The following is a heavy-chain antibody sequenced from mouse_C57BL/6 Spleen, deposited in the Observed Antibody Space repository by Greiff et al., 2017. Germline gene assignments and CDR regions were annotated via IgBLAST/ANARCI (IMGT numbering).Heavy chain of an antibody. J-gene: IGHJ4*01. CDR1: GFTFSDYG. CDR2: ISNLAYSI. V-gene: IGHV5-15*01. CDR3: AREGGRGAMDY. Sequence: EVKLMESGGGLVQPGGSLKLSCAASGFTFSDYGMAWVRQAPRKGPEWVAFISNLAYSIYYADTVTGRFTISRENVKNTLYLEMSSLRSEDTAMYYCAREGGRGAMDYWGQGTSVTVSS.